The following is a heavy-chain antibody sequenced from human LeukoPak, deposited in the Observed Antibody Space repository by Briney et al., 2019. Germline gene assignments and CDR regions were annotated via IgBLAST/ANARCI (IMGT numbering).Heavy chain of an antibody. CDR1: GGSISSYY. J-gene: IGHJ4*02. CDR3: ARHSRLSFDY. Sequence: SETLSLTCTVSGGSISSYYWSWIRQPPGKGLEWIGEINHSGSTNYNPSLKSRVTISVDTSKNQFSLKLSSVTAADTAVYYCARHSRLSFDYWGQGTLVTVSS. CDR2: INHSGST. V-gene: IGHV4-34*01.